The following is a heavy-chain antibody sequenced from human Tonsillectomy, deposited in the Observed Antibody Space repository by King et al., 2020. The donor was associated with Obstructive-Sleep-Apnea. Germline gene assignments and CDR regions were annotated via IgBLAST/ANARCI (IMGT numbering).Heavy chain of an antibody. CDR1: GGSISSSSYY. V-gene: IGHV4-39*07. D-gene: IGHD3-22*01. CDR3: VRDRLYNYDTTGYYRPFDF. J-gene: IGHJ4*02. Sequence: VQLQESGPGLVKPSETLSLTCTVSGGSISSSSYYWGWIRQPPGKGLEWIGNIYSSGSTYYNPSLENRVTISVHTSKNQFSLKLSSVTAADTAIYYCVRDRLYNYDTTGYYRPFDFWGQGTLVIVSS. CDR2: IYSSGST.